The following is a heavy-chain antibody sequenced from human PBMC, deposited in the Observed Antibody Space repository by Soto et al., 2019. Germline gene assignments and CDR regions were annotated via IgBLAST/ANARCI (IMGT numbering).Heavy chain of an antibody. J-gene: IGHJ6*02. CDR2: IVPILETP. D-gene: IGHD1-1*01. CDR1: GGTFSSYA. V-gene: IGHV1-69*01. CDR3: ARDVWQQLVGDFYYYYGMDV. Sequence: QVQLVQSGAEVKKPGSSVKVSCKASGGTFSSYAISWVRQAPGQGLEWMGGIVPILETPSYAQKFQVRVSITADESTSTAYMELTSLRSEDTAVYYCARDVWQQLVGDFYYYYGMDVWGQGTTVTVSS.